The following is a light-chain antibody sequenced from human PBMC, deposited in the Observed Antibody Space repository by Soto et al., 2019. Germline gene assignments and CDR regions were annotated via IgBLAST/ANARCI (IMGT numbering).Light chain of an antibody. CDR2: GAS. Sequence: LKQSPATLSLSTGERATLSCRASQYVSVRFLAWYQQKPGQAPRLLIYGASTRATGIPARFSGSGSGTEFTLTINSLQSEDFAVYYCQQYNNWPRTFGQGTNVAIK. V-gene: IGKV3-15*01. CDR3: QQYNNWPRT. J-gene: IGKJ1*01. CDR1: QYVSVRF.